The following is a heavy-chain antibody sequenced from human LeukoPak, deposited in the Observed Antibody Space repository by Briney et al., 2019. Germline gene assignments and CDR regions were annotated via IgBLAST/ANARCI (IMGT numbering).Heavy chain of an antibody. CDR2: INPKNGDT. D-gene: IGHD6-19*01. J-gene: IGHJ5*02. CDR1: GYTFTPSY. V-gene: IGHV1-2*06. Sequence: ASVKVSCKAFGYTFTPSYIHWVRQAPGQELEWLGRINPKNGDTNYAQKFQDRVTMTRDTSMSAAYMEISRLTYDDTAVCYCGRGKQSFDPWGQGTLVTVSS. CDR3: GRGKQSFDP.